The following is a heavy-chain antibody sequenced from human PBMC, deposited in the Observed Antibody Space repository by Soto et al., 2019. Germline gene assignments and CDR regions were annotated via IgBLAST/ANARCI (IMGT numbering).Heavy chain of an antibody. CDR1: GFTFSTYG. Sequence: QVQLVESGGGVVQPGRSLRLSCAASGFTFSTYGMHWVRQAPGKGLEWVAVISNDGSNKYYADSVKGRFTISRDNSKNPLYLQMNSLRVEDTAVYYCAKDGEGGYGAYGYCFDYWGQGTLVAVSS. J-gene: IGHJ4*02. D-gene: IGHD4-17*01. CDR3: AKDGEGGYGAYGYCFDY. V-gene: IGHV3-30*18. CDR2: ISNDGSNK.